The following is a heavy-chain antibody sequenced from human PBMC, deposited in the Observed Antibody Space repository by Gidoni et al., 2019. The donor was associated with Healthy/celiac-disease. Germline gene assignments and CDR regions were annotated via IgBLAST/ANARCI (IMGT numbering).Heavy chain of an antibody. V-gene: IGHV4-30-4*01. Sequence: QVQLQESGPGLVKPSQTLSLTCTVSGGSISRGDSYWSWLRQPPGKGLEWIGYIYYSGSTYYNPSLKSRVTISVDTSKNQFSLKLSSVTAADTAVYYCAREWVYYDSSGYCNWFDPWGQGTLVTVSS. CDR2: IYYSGST. D-gene: IGHD3-22*01. J-gene: IGHJ5*02. CDR3: AREWVYYDSSGYCNWFDP. CDR1: GGSISRGDSY.